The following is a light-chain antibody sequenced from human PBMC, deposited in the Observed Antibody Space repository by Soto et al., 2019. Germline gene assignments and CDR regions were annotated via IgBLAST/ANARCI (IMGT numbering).Light chain of an antibody. V-gene: IGLV4-69*01. Sequence: QSVLTQSPSASASLGASVKLTCTLSSGHRTYAIAWHQQQPEKGPRFLMKVNSDGSHSKGDGIPDRFSGSSSGAERYLTISSRQSEDEADYYCQTWGTGIVVFGGGTKLTVL. CDR3: QTWGTGIVV. CDR1: SGHRTYA. CDR2: VNSDGSH. J-gene: IGLJ2*01.